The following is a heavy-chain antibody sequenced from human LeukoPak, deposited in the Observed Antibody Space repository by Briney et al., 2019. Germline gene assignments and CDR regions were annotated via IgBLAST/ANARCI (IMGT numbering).Heavy chain of an antibody. J-gene: IGHJ4*02. CDR2: INHSGST. Sequence: SETLSLTCAVYGGSFSGYYWSWIRQPPGKGLEWIGEINHSGSTNYNPSLKSRVTISVDTSKNQFSLKLSSVTAADTAVYYCARGRGEENCSSTSCYLFDYWGQGTLVTVS. CDR1: GGSFSGYY. V-gene: IGHV4-34*01. D-gene: IGHD2-2*01. CDR3: ARGRGEENCSSTSCYLFDY.